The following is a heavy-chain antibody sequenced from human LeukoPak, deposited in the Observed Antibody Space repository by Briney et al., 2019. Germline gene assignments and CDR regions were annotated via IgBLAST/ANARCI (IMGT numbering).Heavy chain of an antibody. CDR2: IYYSGST. Sequence: SETLSLTCAVYGGSFSGYYWSWIRQPPGKGLEWIGSIYYSGSTYYNPSLKSRVTVSVDMPKNQFSLQLSSVTAADTAVYYCARAPRTGAWDMITFGGVIVHGDAFDFWGQGTMVTVSS. CDR3: ARAPRTGAWDMITFGGVIVHGDAFDF. D-gene: IGHD3-16*02. J-gene: IGHJ3*01. CDR1: GGSFSGYY. V-gene: IGHV4-34*01.